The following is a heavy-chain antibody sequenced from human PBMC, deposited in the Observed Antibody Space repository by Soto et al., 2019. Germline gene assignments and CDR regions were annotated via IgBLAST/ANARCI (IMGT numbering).Heavy chain of an antibody. V-gene: IGHV4-39*01. CDR1: GGSISSTSYY. Sequence: QLQLQESGPGLVKPSETLSLTCTVSGGSISSTSYYWGWIRQPPGKGLEWLGSIYYSGSTYNNPSRKSRVTMSVDMSKNQVSLKVSSVTAADTAVYYCARHRYYGSGSYSVLDPWGQGTLVTVSS. CDR3: ARHRYYGSGSYSVLDP. CDR2: IYYSGST. D-gene: IGHD3-10*01. J-gene: IGHJ5*02.